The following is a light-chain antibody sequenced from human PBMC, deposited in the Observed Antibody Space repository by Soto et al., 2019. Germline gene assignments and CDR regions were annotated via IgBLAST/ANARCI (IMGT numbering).Light chain of an antibody. CDR1: ETVDSF. Sequence: EIVLTQSPATLSLSPGERAALSCRASETVDSFLAWYQQEPGQAPRLLIYGASTRATGIPDRFSGSGSGTDFTLTISGLEPEDFALYYCQQYGVTPPNTFGGGTKVDIK. V-gene: IGKV3-20*01. J-gene: IGKJ4*01. CDR3: QQYGVTPPNT. CDR2: GAS.